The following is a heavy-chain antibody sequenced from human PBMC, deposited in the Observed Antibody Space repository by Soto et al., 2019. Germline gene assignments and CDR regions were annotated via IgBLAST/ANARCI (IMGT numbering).Heavy chain of an antibody. J-gene: IGHJ4*02. Sequence: EVQLVESGGGLVQPGRSLRLSCAASGFTFDDYAMHWVRQAPGKGLEWVSGISGNSGSIGYADSVKGRFTISRDNAKNSLSLQMNSLRAEDTALYYCAKALDFPYDSSGYYRYYFDYWGQGTLVTVSS. V-gene: IGHV3-9*01. CDR1: GFTFDDYA. CDR3: AKALDFPYDSSGYYRYYFDY. D-gene: IGHD3-22*01. CDR2: ISGNSGSI.